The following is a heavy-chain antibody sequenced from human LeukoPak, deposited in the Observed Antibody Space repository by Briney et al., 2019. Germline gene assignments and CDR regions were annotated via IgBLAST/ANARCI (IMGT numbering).Heavy chain of an antibody. CDR1: GYTFTGYH. D-gene: IGHD2-2*03. Sequence: GASVKVSCKASGYTFTGYHMHWVRQAPGQGLEWMGWINPNSGGTNYAQKFQGRVTMTRDTSISTAYMELSRLRSDDTAVYYCARDPVGIVVVPGWFDPWGQGTLVTVSS. J-gene: IGHJ5*02. V-gene: IGHV1-2*02. CDR2: INPNSGGT. CDR3: ARDPVGIVVVPGWFDP.